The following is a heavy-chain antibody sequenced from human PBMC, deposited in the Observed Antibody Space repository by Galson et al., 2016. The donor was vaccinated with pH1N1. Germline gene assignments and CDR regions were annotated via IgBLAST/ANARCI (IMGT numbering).Heavy chain of an antibody. CDR1: GFTFSGSA. CDR2: IRSKGNNYTT. CDR3: TRPGGYCNSTSCLRDY. J-gene: IGHJ4*02. Sequence: SLRLSCAASGFTFSGSAMHWVRQASGTGLEWVGRIRSKGNNYTTVYAASVKGRFTISRDDSKNTAYLQMNSLKTEGTAVYYCTRPGGYCNSTSCLRDYWGQGTLVTVSS. V-gene: IGHV3-73*01. D-gene: IGHD2-2*01.